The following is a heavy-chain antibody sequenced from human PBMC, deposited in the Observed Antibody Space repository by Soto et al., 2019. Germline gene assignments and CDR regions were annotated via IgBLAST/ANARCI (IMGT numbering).Heavy chain of an antibody. D-gene: IGHD3-3*01. V-gene: IGHV3-74*01. CDR2: INSDGSST. Sequence: EVQLVESGGGLVQPGGSLRFSCAASGFTFSSYWMQWVRQAPGKGLVWVSRINSDGSSTRYADSAKGRFTISRDNAKNTLYLQMNSLRAEDTALYYCARLGSWRGAYYYMDVWGRGTTVTVSS. CDR3: ARLGSWRGAYYYMDV. CDR1: GFTFSSYW. J-gene: IGHJ6*03.